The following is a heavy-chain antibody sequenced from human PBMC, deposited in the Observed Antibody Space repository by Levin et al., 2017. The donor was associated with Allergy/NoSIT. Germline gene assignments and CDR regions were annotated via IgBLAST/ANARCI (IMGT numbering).Heavy chain of an antibody. V-gene: IGHV3-21*01. CDR3: TRDGGPPSGRSPGFFAG. J-gene: IGHJ4*02. CDR1: GFTFSSYR. CDR2: ISSSSSYI. D-gene: IGHD1-26*01. Sequence: SCAASGFTFSSYRMNWVRQDPGKGLEWVSSISSSSSYIYYADSVKGRFTISRDNAKNSLYLQMNSLRAEDTAVYYCTRDGGPPSGRSPGFFAGWGQGTLVTVSS.